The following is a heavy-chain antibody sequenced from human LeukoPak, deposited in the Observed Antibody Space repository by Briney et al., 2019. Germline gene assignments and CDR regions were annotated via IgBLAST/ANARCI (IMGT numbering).Heavy chain of an antibody. CDR2: ISSIGSTI. V-gene: IGHV3-48*03. CDR3: ARVYSSNRYVDV. CDR1: GFTFSSYE. Sequence: GGSLRLSCAASGFTFSSYEMNWVRQAPGKGLEWDSYISSIGSTIYYADSVKGRFTISRDNAKNSLYLQMNSLRAEDTALYYCARVYSSNRYVDVWGKGTTVTVSS. J-gene: IGHJ6*03. D-gene: IGHD6-13*01.